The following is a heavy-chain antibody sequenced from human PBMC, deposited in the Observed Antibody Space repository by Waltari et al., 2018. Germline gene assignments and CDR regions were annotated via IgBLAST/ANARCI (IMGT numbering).Heavy chain of an antibody. CDR2: VSPHNGDT. D-gene: IGHD4-17*01. V-gene: IGHV1-18*04. CDR1: GYTFTRSG. Sequence: QVQLVQSGAEVEKPGASVKVSCTAIGYTFTRSGISWVRQAPGQGLEWMGWVSPHNGDTDYAQKFQGRVTMATDTFMNTAYMELRSLRPDDTAVYYCARGAPYGDYLPCDYWGQGTLVTVSS. CDR3: ARGAPYGDYLPCDY. J-gene: IGHJ4*02.